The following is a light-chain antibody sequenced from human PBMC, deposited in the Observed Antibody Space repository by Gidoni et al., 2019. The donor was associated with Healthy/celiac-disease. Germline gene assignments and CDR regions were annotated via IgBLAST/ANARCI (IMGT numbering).Light chain of an antibody. CDR1: KSVSSN. CDR2: GAS. J-gene: IGKJ1*01. Sequence: EIVMTQSPVTLSVSPGERATLSCRASKSVSSNLAWYQQKPGQAPRLLIYGASTRATGIPARFSGSGSGTEFTLTISSLQSEDFAVYYCQQYNNWRTFGQGTKVEIK. CDR3: QQYNNWRT. V-gene: IGKV3-15*01.